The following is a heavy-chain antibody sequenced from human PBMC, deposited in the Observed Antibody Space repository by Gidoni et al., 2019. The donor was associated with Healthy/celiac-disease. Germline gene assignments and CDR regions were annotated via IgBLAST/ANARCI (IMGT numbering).Heavy chain of an antibody. J-gene: IGHJ5*02. CDR1: GFPFSSYA. D-gene: IGHD6-13*01. Sequence: QVQLVESGGGVVQPGRSLRRSCAASGFPFSSYAMHWVRQAPGKGLEWVAVISYDGSNKYYADAVKGRFTISRDNSKNTLYLQMNSLRAEDTAVYYCARDQNQYSSSWRQASPTEPWGQGTLVTVSS. CDR2: ISYDGSNK. V-gene: IGHV3-30-3*01. CDR3: ARDQNQYSSSWRQASPTEP.